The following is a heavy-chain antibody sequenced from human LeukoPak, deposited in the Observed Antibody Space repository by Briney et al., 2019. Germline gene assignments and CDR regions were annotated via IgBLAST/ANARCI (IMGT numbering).Heavy chain of an antibody. D-gene: IGHD2-2*01. V-gene: IGHV1-2*02. Sequence: ASVKGSCKASGYTFTGYYMHWVRQAPGQGLEWMGWINPDSGGTNYAQKFQGRVTMTRDTSISTAYMELSRLRSDDTAVYYCARDRPDIVVVPAADWFDPWGQGTLVTVSS. CDR1: GYTFTGYY. CDR2: INPDSGGT. CDR3: ARDRPDIVVVPAADWFDP. J-gene: IGHJ5*02.